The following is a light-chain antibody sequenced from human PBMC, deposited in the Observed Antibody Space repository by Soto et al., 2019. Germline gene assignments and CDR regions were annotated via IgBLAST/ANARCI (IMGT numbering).Light chain of an antibody. CDR1: QGIIDY. Sequence: DIQMTPSPSSLSASVGDTVTITCRASQGIIDYLAWYQQRPGKVPKLLIYAASTLQTGVPSRFSGSGAGTDFTLTISSLQPEDVATYYCQKYDTAPQTFGQGTRVEIK. CDR2: AAS. J-gene: IGKJ1*01. CDR3: QKYDTAPQT. V-gene: IGKV1-27*01.